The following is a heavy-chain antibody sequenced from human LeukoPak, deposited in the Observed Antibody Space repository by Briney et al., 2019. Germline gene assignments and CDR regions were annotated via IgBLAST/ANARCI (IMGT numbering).Heavy chain of an antibody. J-gene: IGHJ3*02. CDR1: GGSISSSSYY. D-gene: IGHD3-22*01. CDR2: IYYSGST. V-gene: IGHV4-39*07. CDR3: ARGSRYDSTRGAFDI. Sequence: PSETLSLTCIVSGGSISSSSYYWGWIRQPPGKGLEWIGSIYYSGSTYYNPSLKSRVTISVFKSKNQFSLKLSSVTAADTAMYYCARGSRYDSTRGAFDIWGQGTMVTVSS.